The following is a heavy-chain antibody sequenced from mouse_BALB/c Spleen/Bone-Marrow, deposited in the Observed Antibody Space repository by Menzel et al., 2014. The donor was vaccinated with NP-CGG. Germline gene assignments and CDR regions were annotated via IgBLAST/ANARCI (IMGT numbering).Heavy chain of an antibody. CDR1: GYTFTNYW. Sequence: QVQLQQSGAGLVKPGPPVKLSCKTSGYTFTNYWIPWVNQRPGQGLGWIGEIFPGIGTTYYNEKFKGKATLTIDTSSSTAYMQLSSLTSEDSAVYFCARGGNYGYWGQGTTLTVSS. D-gene: IGHD2-1*01. CDR2: IFPGIGTT. J-gene: IGHJ2*01. V-gene: IGHV1S132*01. CDR3: ARGGNYGY.